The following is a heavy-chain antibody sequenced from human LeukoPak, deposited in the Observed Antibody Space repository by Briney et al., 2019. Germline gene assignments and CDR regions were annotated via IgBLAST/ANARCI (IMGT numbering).Heavy chain of an antibody. J-gene: IGHJ5*02. Sequence: PSETLSLTCTVSGGSISSGGYYWSWIRQHPGKGLEWIGYIYYSGSTDYNPSLKSRVIISVDTSKNQFSLKLSSVTATDTAVYYCVRGRGFPLKRHGSGSYYSPNRQKDQTQNWFDPWGQGTRVTVSS. CDR1: GGSISSGGYY. V-gene: IGHV4-31*03. CDR3: VRGRGFPLKRHGSGSYYSPNRQKDQTQNWFDP. CDR2: IYYSGST. D-gene: IGHD3-10*01.